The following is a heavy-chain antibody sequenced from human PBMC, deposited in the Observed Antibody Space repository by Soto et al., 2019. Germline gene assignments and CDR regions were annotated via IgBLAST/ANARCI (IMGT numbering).Heavy chain of an antibody. D-gene: IGHD2-2*01. CDR1: GYTFSSYA. CDR2: IHAGNGDT. CDR3: ARVPRSPSDIVEVPAVMFDAWFVP. J-gene: IGHJ5*02. Sequence: QVQLVQSGAEVKKPGASVKVSCKASGYTFSSYAVQWVRQAPGQSLEWIGWIHAGNGDTKYSQKFHGRVTLTRDTSANTAYMDLSSRKSEDTAVYYCARVPRSPSDIVEVPAVMFDAWFVPWGQGTRVTVPS. V-gene: IGHV1-3*01.